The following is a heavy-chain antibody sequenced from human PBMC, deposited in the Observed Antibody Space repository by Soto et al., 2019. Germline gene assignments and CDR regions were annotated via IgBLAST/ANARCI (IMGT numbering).Heavy chain of an antibody. V-gene: IGHV3-23*01. CDR3: ARDLNTVTTAYFHH. D-gene: IGHD4-17*01. CDR1: GFTFSSYA. Sequence: GGSLRLSCAASGFTFSSYAMSWVRQAPGKGLEWVSAISGSGGSTYYADSVKGRFTISRDDAKNSLYLQMNSLRADDTAVYYCARDLNTVTTAYFHHWGQGTLVTVSS. CDR2: ISGSGGST. J-gene: IGHJ1*01.